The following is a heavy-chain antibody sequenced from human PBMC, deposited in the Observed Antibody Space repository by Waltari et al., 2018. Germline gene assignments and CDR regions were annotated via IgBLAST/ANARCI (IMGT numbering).Heavy chain of an antibody. CDR3: ATVTYYYGSGSYYFDY. J-gene: IGHJ4*02. CDR1: GYTLTELS. Sequence: QVQLVQSGAQVKTPGASVKVSCKVSGYTLTELSMHWVRQAHGKGLEWMGGFDPEDGETIYAQKFQGRVTMTEDTSTDTAYMELSSLRSEDTAVYYCATVTYYYGSGSYYFDYWGQGTLVTVSS. D-gene: IGHD3-10*01. CDR2: FDPEDGET. V-gene: IGHV1-24*01.